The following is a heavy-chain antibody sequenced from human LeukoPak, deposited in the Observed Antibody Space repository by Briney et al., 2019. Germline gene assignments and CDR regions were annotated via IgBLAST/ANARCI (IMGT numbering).Heavy chain of an antibody. CDR3: ARGHRITMIVVNAFDI. CDR2: INHSGST. CDR1: AGSIFSTTFY. V-gene: IGHV4-39*07. J-gene: IGHJ3*02. Sequence: SETLSLACSVSAGSIFSTTFYWGWIRQPPGKGLEWIGEINHSGSTNYNPSLKSRVTISVDTSKNQFSLKLGSVTAADTAVYYCARGHRITMIVVNAFDIWGQGTMVTVSS. D-gene: IGHD3-22*01.